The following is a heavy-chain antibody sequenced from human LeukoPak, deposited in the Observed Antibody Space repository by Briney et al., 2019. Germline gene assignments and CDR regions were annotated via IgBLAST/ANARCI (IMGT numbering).Heavy chain of an antibody. V-gene: IGHV3-21*01. D-gene: IGHD3-22*01. CDR1: GFTFSSYS. J-gene: IGHJ4*02. CDR2: VSSSSAYI. CDR3: ARSSGYYFDY. Sequence: PGGSLRPSCAASGFTFSSYSMNWVRQAPGKGLDWASFVSSSSAYIYYADSVKGRFTISRDNAKNSLYLQMNSLRAEDTAVYYCARSSGYYFDYWGQGTLVTVSS.